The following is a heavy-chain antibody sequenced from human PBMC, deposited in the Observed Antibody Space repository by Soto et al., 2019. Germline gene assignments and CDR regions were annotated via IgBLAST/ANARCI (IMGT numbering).Heavy chain of an antibody. CDR1: GFTFSTYS. Sequence: EVQLVESGGGLVQPGGSLRLSCATSGFTFSTYSMNWVRQAPGEGLEWVSYISSSSSTIYYADSVKGRFTISRDNAKNSLYLQMNSLRDEDTAVYYCARDGHGSGYYYFDYWGQGTLVTVSS. CDR2: ISSSSSTI. V-gene: IGHV3-48*02. D-gene: IGHD3-22*01. CDR3: ARDGHGSGYYYFDY. J-gene: IGHJ4*02.